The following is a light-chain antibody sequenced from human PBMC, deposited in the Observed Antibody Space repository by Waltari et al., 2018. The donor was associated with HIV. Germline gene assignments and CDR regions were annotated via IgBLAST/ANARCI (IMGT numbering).Light chain of an antibody. CDR3: ASWDDSLSGWV. CDR1: SSNIGSNY. V-gene: IGLV1-47*01. Sequence: SVLTQPPSASRTPGQRVTISCSGSSSNIGSNYVYWYQYFPGATPKLLFYWNSQRPSWVPGRFSGVKSGTSASLAISGLRPEDETDYYCASWDDSLSGWVFGGGTKVTVL. J-gene: IGLJ3*02. CDR2: WNS.